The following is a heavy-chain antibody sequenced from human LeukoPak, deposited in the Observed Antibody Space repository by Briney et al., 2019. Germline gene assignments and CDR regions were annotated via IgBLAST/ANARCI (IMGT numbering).Heavy chain of an antibody. J-gene: IGHJ4*02. CDR1: GGSFGGYY. CDR3: ARSLRQLLYC. CDR2: INHSGST. D-gene: IGHD2-2*02. V-gene: IGHV4-34*01. Sequence: PSETLSLTCAVYGGSFGGYYWSWIRQPPGKGLEWIGEINHSGSTNYNPSLKSRVTISVDTSKNQFSLKLSSVTAADTAVYYCARSLRQLLYCWGQGTLVTVSS.